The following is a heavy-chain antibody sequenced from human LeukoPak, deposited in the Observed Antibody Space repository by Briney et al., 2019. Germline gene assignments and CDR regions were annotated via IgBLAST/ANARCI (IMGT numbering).Heavy chain of an antibody. CDR1: GFTFSSYA. Sequence: GGPLRLSCAASGFTFSSYAMSWVRQAPGKGLEWVSAVSGSGGSTYYADSVKGRFTISRDNSKNTLYLQMNSLRAEDTAVYYCAKDRERYTNYYGSGSYSYFDYWGQGTLVTVSS. CDR2: VSGSGGST. J-gene: IGHJ4*02. V-gene: IGHV3-23*01. CDR3: AKDRERYTNYYGSGSYSYFDY. D-gene: IGHD3-10*01.